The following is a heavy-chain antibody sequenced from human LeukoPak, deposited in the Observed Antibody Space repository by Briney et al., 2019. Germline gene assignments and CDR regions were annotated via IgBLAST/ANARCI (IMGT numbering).Heavy chain of an antibody. Sequence: PSETLSLTCTVSGGSISSYYWSWIRQPPGKGLEWIGYIYYSGSTNYNPSLKSRVTISVDTPRNQFSLKLSSVTAADTAVYYCAREGVALGSMDVWGKGTTVTVSS. J-gene: IGHJ6*04. CDR2: IYYSGST. V-gene: IGHV4-59*01. CDR1: GGSISSYY. CDR3: AREGVALGSMDV. D-gene: IGHD3-3*01.